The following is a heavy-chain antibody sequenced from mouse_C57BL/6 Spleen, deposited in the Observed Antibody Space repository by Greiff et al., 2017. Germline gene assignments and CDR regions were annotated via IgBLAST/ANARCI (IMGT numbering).Heavy chain of an antibody. CDR1: GFTFTDYY. CDR3: ARSPPYYPWDD. Sequence: EVKLVESGGGLVQPGGSLSLSCAASGFTFTDYYMSWVRQPPGKALEWLGFIRNKANGYTTEYSASVKGRFTISRDNSQSILYLQMNALRAEDSATYYCARSPPYYPWDDWGQGTSVTVSS. CDR2: IRNKANGYTT. D-gene: IGHD2-10*01. J-gene: IGHJ4*01. V-gene: IGHV7-3*01.